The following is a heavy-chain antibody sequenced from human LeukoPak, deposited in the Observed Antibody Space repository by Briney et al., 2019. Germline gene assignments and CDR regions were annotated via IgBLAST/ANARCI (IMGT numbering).Heavy chain of an antibody. V-gene: IGHV3-23*01. D-gene: IGHD2-8*01. Sequence: GGSLRLSCAASGFTFSSYAVSWVRQAPGKGLEWVSAISGSGGSTYYADSVKGRFTISRDNSKNTLYLQMNSLRAEDTAVYYCAKRMVYAISAFDYWGQGTLVTVSS. J-gene: IGHJ4*02. CDR1: GFTFSSYA. CDR2: ISGSGGST. CDR3: AKRMVYAISAFDY.